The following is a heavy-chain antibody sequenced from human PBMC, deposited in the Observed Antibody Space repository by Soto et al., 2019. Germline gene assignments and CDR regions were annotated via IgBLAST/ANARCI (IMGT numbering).Heavy chain of an antibody. CDR1: GGSISSYY. D-gene: IGHD3-9*01. V-gene: IGHV4-59*08. J-gene: IGHJ6*03. CDR2: IYYSGST. Sequence: SETLSLTCTVSGGSISSYYWSWIRQPPGKGLEWIGYIYYSGSTNYNPSLKSRVTISVDTSKNQFSLKLSSVTAADTAVYYCARLRPPGETGYYEYHSYYMDVWGKGTTVTVSS. CDR3: ARLRPPGETGYYEYHSYYMDV.